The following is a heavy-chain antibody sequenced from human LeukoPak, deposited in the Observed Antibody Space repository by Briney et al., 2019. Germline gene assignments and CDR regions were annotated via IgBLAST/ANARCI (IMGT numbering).Heavy chain of an antibody. CDR1: GFTFSLYP. J-gene: IGHJ4*02. V-gene: IGHV3-30*01. CDR2: ISNGGSDK. D-gene: IGHD2-2*02. Sequence: GGSLRLSCAASGFTFSLYPMHWVRRAPGKGLEWVAVISNGGSDKYYAESVKGRFTISRDNSKSTLYLQMNSLSAEDTAVYYCARDVGDCSSSSCYIPADWWGQGTLVTVSS. CDR3: ARDVGDCSSSSCYIPADW.